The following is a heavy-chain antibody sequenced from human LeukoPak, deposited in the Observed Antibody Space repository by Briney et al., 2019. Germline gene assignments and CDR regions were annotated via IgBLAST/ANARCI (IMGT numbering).Heavy chain of an antibody. CDR2: IIPIFGTA. D-gene: IGHD4-23*01. V-gene: IGHV1-69*01. CDR3: ARGRWRRGSATHYWFDP. CDR1: GGTFSSYA. J-gene: IGHJ5*02. Sequence: SVKVSCKASGGTFSSYAISWVRQAPGQGLEWMGGIIPIFGTANYAQKFQGRVTITADESTSTAYMELSSLRSEDTAVYYCARGRWRRGSATHYWFDPWGQGTLATVSS.